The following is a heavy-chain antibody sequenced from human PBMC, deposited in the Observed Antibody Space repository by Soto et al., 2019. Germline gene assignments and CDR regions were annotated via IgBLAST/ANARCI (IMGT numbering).Heavy chain of an antibody. Sequence: ASVKVSCKASGYSFSTYAMHWVRQAPGQSLEWMGWINGGTGQTKFSQRFQDRITITRDTSASTAYMELSSLRSEDTAVYYCARGKGMEESSYCCGLDIWGQGTTVAVPS. V-gene: IGHV1-3*01. J-gene: IGHJ6*02. D-gene: IGHD1-26*01. CDR1: GYSFSTYA. CDR3: ARGKGMEESSYCCGLDI. CDR2: INGGTGQT.